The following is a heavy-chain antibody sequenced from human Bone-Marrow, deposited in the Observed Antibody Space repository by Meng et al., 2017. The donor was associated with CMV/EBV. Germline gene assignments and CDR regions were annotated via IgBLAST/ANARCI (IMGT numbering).Heavy chain of an antibody. V-gene: IGHV3-23*01. J-gene: IGHJ4*02. CDR3: ASDSSSSNSDY. CDR2: ISGSGGST. D-gene: IGHD6-6*01. Sequence: GESLKISCAASGFTFSSYAMSWVRQAPGKGLEWVSAISGSGGSTYYADSVKGRFTIPRDNSKNTLYLQMNSLRAEDTAVYYCASDSSSSNSDYWGQGTLVTVSS. CDR1: GFTFSSYA.